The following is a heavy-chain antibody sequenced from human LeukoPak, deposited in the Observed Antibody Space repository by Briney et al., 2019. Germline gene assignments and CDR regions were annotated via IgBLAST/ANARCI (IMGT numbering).Heavy chain of an antibody. CDR3: AGPLATSDY. J-gene: IGHJ4*02. CDR1: GGSFSGYY. Sequence: SETLSLTCAVYGGSFSGYYWSWIRQPPGKGLEWIGEINHSGSTNYNPSLKSRVTISVDTSKNQFSLKLSSVTAADTAVYYCAGPLATSDYWGQGTLVTVSS. CDR2: INHSGST. V-gene: IGHV4-34*01.